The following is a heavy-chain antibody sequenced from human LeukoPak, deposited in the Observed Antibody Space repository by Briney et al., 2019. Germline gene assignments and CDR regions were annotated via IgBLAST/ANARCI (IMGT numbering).Heavy chain of an antibody. J-gene: IGHJ4*02. V-gene: IGHV3-11*01. D-gene: IGHD4-17*01. CDR2: ISDTGRTV. CDR1: GFTFSDYY. Sequence: GGSLRLSCAASGFTFSDYYMTWIRQAPGKGLEGVSYISDTGRTVHYADSVKGRFTISRDNAKNSLYLQMDSLRVDDTAVFYCARGTTVTTHWGQGTLVTVSS. CDR3: ARGTTVTTH.